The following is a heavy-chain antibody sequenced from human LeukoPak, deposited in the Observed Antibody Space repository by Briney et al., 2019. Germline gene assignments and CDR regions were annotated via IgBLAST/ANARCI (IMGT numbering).Heavy chain of an antibody. CDR1: GFTFSSYG. CDR2: IWYDGSNE. V-gene: IGHV3-33*01. CDR3: ARSPRRSLNWFDP. J-gene: IGHJ5*02. Sequence: PGGSLRLSCAASGFTFSSYGMHWVRQAPGKGLEWVAVIWYDGSNEYYADSVKGRFTISRDNSKNTLYLQMNSLRAEDTAVYYCARSPRRSLNWFDPWGQGTLVTVSS.